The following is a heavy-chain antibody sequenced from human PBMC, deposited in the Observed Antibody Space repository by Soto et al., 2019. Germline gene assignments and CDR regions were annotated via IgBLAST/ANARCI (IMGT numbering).Heavy chain of an antibody. J-gene: IGHJ4*02. Sequence: QVQLVESGGGVVQPGRSLRLSCAASGFSFSSYAMHWVRQAPGKGLEWVAVISYDGSNKYYADSVKGRFTISRDNSKNTRFRQMNSLRAEDTAVCYCAREHGDSGNTPHYWGQGTLVTVS. D-gene: IGHD4-17*01. CDR1: GFSFSSYA. CDR3: AREHGDSGNTPHY. V-gene: IGHV3-30-3*01. CDR2: ISYDGSNK.